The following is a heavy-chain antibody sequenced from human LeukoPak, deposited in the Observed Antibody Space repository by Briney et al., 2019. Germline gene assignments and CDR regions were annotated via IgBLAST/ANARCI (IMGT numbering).Heavy chain of an antibody. CDR1: GFTFSSYA. J-gene: IGHJ3*02. CDR2: ISGSGGST. V-gene: IGHV3-23*01. CDR3: ARPTYYYDSSGYLLNAFDI. Sequence: GGSLRLSCAASGFTFSSYAMSWVRQAPGKGLEWVSAISGSGGSTYYADSVKGRFTISRDNSKNTLYLQMNSLKAEDTAVYYCARPTYYYDSSGYLLNAFDIWGQGTMVTVSS. D-gene: IGHD3-22*01.